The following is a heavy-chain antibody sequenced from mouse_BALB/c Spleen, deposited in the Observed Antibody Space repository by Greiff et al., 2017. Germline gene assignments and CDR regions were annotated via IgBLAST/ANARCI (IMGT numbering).Heavy chain of an antibody. CDR2: INPYNDGT. J-gene: IGHJ4*01. V-gene: IGHV1-14*01. Sequence: EVQVVESGPELVKPGASVKMSCKASGYTFTSYVMHWVKQKPGQGLEWIGYINPYNDGTKYNEKFKGKATLTSDKSSSTAYMELSSLTSEDSAVYYCARSGFSTTVGYAMDYWGQGTSVTVSS. CDR3: ARSGFSTTVGYAMDY. D-gene: IGHD1-1*01. CDR1: GYTFTSYV.